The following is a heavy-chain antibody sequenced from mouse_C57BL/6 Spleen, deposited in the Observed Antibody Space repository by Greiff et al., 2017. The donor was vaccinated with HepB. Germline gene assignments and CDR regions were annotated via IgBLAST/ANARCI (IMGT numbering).Heavy chain of an antibody. J-gene: IGHJ4*01. CDR3: ARNPLYAMDY. V-gene: IGHV2-2*01. Sequence: VHLVESGPGLVQPSQSLSITCTVSGFSLTSYGVHWVRQSPGKGLEWLGVIWSGGSTDYNAAFISRLSISKDNSKSQVVFKMNILQADDKAIYYCARNPLYAMDYWGQGTSVTVSS. CDR2: IWSGGST. CDR1: GFSLTSYG.